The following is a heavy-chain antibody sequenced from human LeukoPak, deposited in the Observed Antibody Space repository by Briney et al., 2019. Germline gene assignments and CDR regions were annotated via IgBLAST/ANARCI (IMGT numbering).Heavy chain of an antibody. J-gene: IGHJ4*02. D-gene: IGHD3-22*01. CDR1: GYTFTSYG. CDR2: INPSGGST. Sequence: ASVKVSCKASGYTFTSYGISWVRQAPGQGLEWMGIINPSGGSTSYAQKFQGRVTMTRDTSTSTVYMELSSLRSEDTAVYYCARDYYYYDSSGYYSPYFDYWGQGTLVTVSS. V-gene: IGHV1-46*01. CDR3: ARDYYYYDSSGYYSPYFDY.